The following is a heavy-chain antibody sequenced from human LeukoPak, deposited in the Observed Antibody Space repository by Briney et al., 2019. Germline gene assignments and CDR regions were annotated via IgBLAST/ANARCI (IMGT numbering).Heavy chain of an antibody. CDR3: AKEVVRGVIWGMADY. Sequence: GGSLRLSCAASGFTFSSYAMSWVRQAPGKGLEWVSAISGSGGSTYYADSVKGRFTITRDNSKNTLYLQMNSLRAEDTAVYYCAKEVVRGVIWGMADYWGQGTLVTVSS. V-gene: IGHV3-23*01. CDR1: GFTFSSYA. CDR2: ISGSGGST. D-gene: IGHD3-10*01. J-gene: IGHJ4*02.